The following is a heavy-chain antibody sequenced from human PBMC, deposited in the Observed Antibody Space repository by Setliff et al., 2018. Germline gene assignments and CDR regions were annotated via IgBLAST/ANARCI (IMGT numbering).Heavy chain of an antibody. J-gene: IGHJ4*02. CDR3: AREGFYCTNGVCYRPLDY. CDR1: GDSIINYY. CDR2: IYSSGST. V-gene: IGHV4-4*08. Sequence: PSETLSLTCTVSGDSIINYYWSWIRQPPGKGLEWIGNIYSSGSTNYNPSLKSRVTISVDTSKNQFSLNLTSVTAADTAVYCCAREGFYCTNGVCYRPLDYWGQGTLVTVSS. D-gene: IGHD2-8*01.